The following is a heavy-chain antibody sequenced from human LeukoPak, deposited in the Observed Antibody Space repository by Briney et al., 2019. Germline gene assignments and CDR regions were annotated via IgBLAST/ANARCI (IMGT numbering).Heavy chain of an antibody. CDR1: GFTFSSYW. Sequence: GGSLRLSCAASGFTFSSYWMNWARQAPGKELEWVSAISGSGGSTYYADSVKGRFTISRDSSKNTLYLQMNSLRAEDTAVYYCAKVSWDTSFDYWGQGTLVTVSS. J-gene: IGHJ4*02. CDR2: ISGSGGST. V-gene: IGHV3-23*01. CDR3: AKVSWDTSFDY. D-gene: IGHD5-18*01.